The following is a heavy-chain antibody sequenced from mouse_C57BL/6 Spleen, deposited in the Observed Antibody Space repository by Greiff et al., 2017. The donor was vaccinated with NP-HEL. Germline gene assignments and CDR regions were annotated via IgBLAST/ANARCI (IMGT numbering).Heavy chain of an antibody. CDR2: IFPGSGST. CDR1: GYTFTDYY. J-gene: IGHJ2*01. D-gene: IGHD2-1*01. V-gene: IGHV1-75*01. Sequence: QVQLKESGPELVKPGASVKISCKASGYTFTDYYINWVKQRPGQGLEWIGWIFPGSGSTYYNEKFKGKATLTVDKSSSTAYMLLSSLTSEDSAVYFCARGTRLLWPFDYWGKGTTLTVSS. CDR3: ARGTRLLWPFDY.